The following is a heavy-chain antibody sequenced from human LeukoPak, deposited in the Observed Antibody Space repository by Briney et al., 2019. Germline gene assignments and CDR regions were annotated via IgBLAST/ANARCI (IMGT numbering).Heavy chain of an antibody. J-gene: IGHJ6*03. D-gene: IGHD6-13*01. Sequence: PGGSLRLSCAASGFTFSSYWMHWVRQAPGKGLVWVSRINSDGSSTSYADSVKGRFTISRDNAKNTLYLQMNSLRAEDTAVYYCAREGPAAGTYYYYYMDVWGKGTTVTVSS. V-gene: IGHV3-74*01. CDR3: AREGPAAGTYYYYYMDV. CDR1: GFTFSSYW. CDR2: INSDGSST.